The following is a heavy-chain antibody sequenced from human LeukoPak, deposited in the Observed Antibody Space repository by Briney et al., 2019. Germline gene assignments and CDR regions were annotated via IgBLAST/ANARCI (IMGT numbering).Heavy chain of an antibody. CDR2: IYYTGST. CDR3: ASYDYGERIDAFDI. CDR1: GGSISTYY. V-gene: IGHV4-59*08. Sequence: SETLSLTCTVSGGSISTYYWSWIRQPPGKGLEWIGYIYYTGSTNYNPSLKSRVIISVDTSKNQFSLKLSSVTAADTAVYYCASYDYGERIDAFDIWGQGTMVTVSS. D-gene: IGHD4-17*01. J-gene: IGHJ3*02.